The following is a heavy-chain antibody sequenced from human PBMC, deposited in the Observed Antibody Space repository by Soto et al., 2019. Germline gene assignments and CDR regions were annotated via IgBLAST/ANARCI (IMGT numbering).Heavy chain of an antibody. D-gene: IGHD3-22*01. CDR3: ARNNYYDSSGYYQYYFAY. CDR1: GGTFSSYA. Sequence: QVQLVQSGAEVKKPGSSVKVSCKASGGTFSSYAISWVRQAPGQGLEWMGGIIPIFGTANYAQMFQGRVTITADESTSTAYMDLSSLRSEDTAVYYCARNNYYDSSGYYQYYFAYWGQGTLVTVSS. CDR2: IIPIFGTA. J-gene: IGHJ4*02. V-gene: IGHV1-69*01.